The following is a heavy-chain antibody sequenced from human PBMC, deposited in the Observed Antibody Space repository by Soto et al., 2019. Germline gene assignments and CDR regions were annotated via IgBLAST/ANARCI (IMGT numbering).Heavy chain of an antibody. CDR2: TYYRSKWFN. V-gene: IGHV6-1*01. CDR1: GDSVSSNSAA. Sequence: PSQTLSLTCAISGDSVSSNSAAWNWIRQSPSRGLEWLGRTYYRSKWFNNYALSVKSRITINPDTSKNQFSLQLNSVTPEDTPPDYCARGDQGFGYWGQVTLVAVSS. J-gene: IGHJ4*02. CDR3: ARGDQGFGY.